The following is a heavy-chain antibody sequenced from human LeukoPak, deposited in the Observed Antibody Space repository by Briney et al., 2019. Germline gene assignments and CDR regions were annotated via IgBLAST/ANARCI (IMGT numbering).Heavy chain of an antibody. CDR1: GYTFTGYY. CDR3: AYYYDSSGYYINAFDI. V-gene: IGHV1-2*02. CDR2: INPDSGGT. Sequence: GASVKVSCKASGYTFTGYYMHWVRQAPGQGLEWMGWINPDSGGTNYAQKFQGRVTMTRDTSISTAYMELSRLRSDDTAVYYCAYYYDSSGYYINAFDIWGQGTMVTVSS. J-gene: IGHJ3*02. D-gene: IGHD3-22*01.